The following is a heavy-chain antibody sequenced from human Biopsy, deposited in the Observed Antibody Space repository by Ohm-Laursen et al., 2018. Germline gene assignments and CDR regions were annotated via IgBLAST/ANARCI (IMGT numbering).Heavy chain of an antibody. J-gene: IGHJ4*02. Sequence: TLSLTCAVSGDSLSSGPDTWSWIRQPPGQGLEYIGFIYSGGNTNYNPSLQNRVTMSVDTSKNQFSLKLSSVIAADTAVYYCARGRRTSGWPYFANWGQGTLVIVSS. CDR3: ARGRRTSGWPYFAN. CDR2: IYSGGNT. V-gene: IGHV4-61*01. D-gene: IGHD6-19*01. CDR1: GDSLSSGPDT.